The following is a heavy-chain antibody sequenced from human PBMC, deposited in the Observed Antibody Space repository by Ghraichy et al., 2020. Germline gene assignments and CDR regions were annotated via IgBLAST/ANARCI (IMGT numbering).Heavy chain of an antibody. CDR3: ARTIAARHFSYYGPAVTGYYYGMDV. D-gene: IGHD6-6*01. J-gene: IGHJ6*02. CDR2: MNPNSGNT. V-gene: IGHV1-8*01. CDR1: GYTFTIYY. Sequence: ASVKVSCKASGYTFTIYYINWMRQATGQVLKWMGWMNPNSGNTGYAQKFQGRVTMTRNTSISTAYMELSSLISEDTAVYYCARTIAARHFSYYGPAVTGYYYGMDVWGQGTTVTTSS.